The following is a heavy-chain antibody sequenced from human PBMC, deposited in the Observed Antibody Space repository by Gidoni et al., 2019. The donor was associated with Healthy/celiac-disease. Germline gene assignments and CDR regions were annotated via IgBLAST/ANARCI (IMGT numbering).Heavy chain of an antibody. Sequence: QVQLVQSGAEVKKPGSSVKVSCKASGGTFSSYAISWVRQAPGQGLEWMGGIIPIFGTANYAQKFQGRVTITADESTSTAYMELSSLRSEDTAVYYCARYPLRVRGTPGAFDIWGQGTMVTVSS. J-gene: IGHJ3*02. CDR1: GGTFSSYA. CDR2: IIPIFGTA. D-gene: IGHD3-10*01. CDR3: ARYPLRVRGTPGAFDI. V-gene: IGHV1-69*01.